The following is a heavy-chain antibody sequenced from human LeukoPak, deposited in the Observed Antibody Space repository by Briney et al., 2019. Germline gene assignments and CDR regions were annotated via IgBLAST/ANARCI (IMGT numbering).Heavy chain of an antibody. CDR3: ARVHHYYDNSGHDY. CDR1: GGSISSSSYY. Sequence: SETLSLTCTVSGGSISSSSYYWGWIRQPPGKGLEWIGSIYYSGSTYYNPSLKSRVTISVDTSKNQFSLKLSSVTAADTAVYYCARVHHYYDNSGHDYWGQGTLVTVSS. J-gene: IGHJ4*02. V-gene: IGHV4-39*07. D-gene: IGHD3-22*01. CDR2: IYYSGST.